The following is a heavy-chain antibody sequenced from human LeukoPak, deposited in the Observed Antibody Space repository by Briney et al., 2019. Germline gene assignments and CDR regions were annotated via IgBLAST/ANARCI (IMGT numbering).Heavy chain of an antibody. Sequence: SETLSLTCAVSGYSISSGYYWGWTPQPPGKGLGWIGRTYHSGSTYYNPSLKSRVTISVDTSKNQCSLKLSSVTAADTAVYYCARDSSSWMFDYWGQGTLVTVSS. J-gene: IGHJ4*02. CDR1: GYSISSGYY. D-gene: IGHD6-13*01. CDR3: ARDSSSWMFDY. CDR2: TYHSGST. V-gene: IGHV4-38-2*02.